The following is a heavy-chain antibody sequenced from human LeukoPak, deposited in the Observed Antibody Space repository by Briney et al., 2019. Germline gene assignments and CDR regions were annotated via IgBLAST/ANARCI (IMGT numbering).Heavy chain of an antibody. V-gene: IGHV3-21*01. J-gene: IGHJ6*03. CDR2: ISTSSSYK. CDR3: ARDLKWLYIGYYMDV. D-gene: IGHD3-3*01. CDR1: GFTFSSNS. Sequence: PGGSLRLSCAASGFTFSSNSMNWVRRAPGPGLPGVSSISTSSSYKYYADSVKGRFTISRDNAKNSLYLQMNSLRAEDTAVYYCARDLKWLYIGYYMDVWGKRTTVTVSS.